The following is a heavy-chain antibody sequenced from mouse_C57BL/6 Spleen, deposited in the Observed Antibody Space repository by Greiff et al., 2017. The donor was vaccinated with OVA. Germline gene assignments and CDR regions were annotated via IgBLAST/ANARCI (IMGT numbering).Heavy chain of an antibody. D-gene: IGHD2-3*01. Sequence: EVQGVESGGGLVQPGGSMKLSCVASGFTFSNYWMNWVRQSPEKGLEWVAQIRLKSDNYATHYAESVKGRFTISRDDSKSSVYLQMNNLRAEDTGIYYCTGPYDGYLPWFAYWGQGTLVTVSA. CDR3: TGPYDGYLPWFAY. CDR2: IRLKSDNYAT. J-gene: IGHJ3*01. V-gene: IGHV6-3*01. CDR1: GFTFSNYW.